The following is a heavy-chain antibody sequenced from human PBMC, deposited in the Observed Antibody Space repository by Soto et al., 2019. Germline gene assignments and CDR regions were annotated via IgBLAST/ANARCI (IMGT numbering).Heavy chain of an antibody. J-gene: IGHJ4*02. CDR2: INPRGGST. D-gene: IGHD3-10*01. V-gene: IGHV1-46*03. Sequence: GSSVKVSCKSSGSSFINYYMHWVRQAPGQGLEWMGVINPSDGSIINPRGGSTTYAQKFQSRVTMTRDTSTSTVYMELSSLRTDDTAVFYCARDHYYGSGSYNFFDYWGQGTPVTVSS. CDR1: GSSFINYY. CDR3: ARDHYYGSGSYNFFDY.